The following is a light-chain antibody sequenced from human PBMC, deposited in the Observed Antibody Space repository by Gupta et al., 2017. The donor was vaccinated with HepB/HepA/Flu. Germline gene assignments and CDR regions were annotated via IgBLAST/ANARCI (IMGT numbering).Light chain of an antibody. CDR2: AAS. J-gene: IGKJ5*01. CDR3: QQANSFRLT. Sequence: DIQMTQSPSSVSASVGDTVTITCRASQGISWLAWYQQKPGKAPNLLIYAASTSQSGVPSRFSGSGSGTTFTLTIISPQPEDIATYYCQQANSFRLTFGQGTLLEIK. V-gene: IGKV1D-12*01. CDR1: QGISW.